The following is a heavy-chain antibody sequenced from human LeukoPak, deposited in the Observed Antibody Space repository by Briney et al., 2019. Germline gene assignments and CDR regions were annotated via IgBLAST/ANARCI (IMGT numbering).Heavy chain of an antibody. CDR1: GFTFSSYS. CDR2: ISSSSSTI. D-gene: IGHD1-20*01. J-gene: IGHJ4*02. Sequence: GGSLRLSCAAPGFTFSSYSMNWVRQAPGKGLEWVSYISSSSSTIYYADSVKGRFTISRDTAKNSLYLHMNSLRDEDTAVYYCARDIDNAHWGQGTLVTVSS. CDR3: ARDIDNAH. V-gene: IGHV3-48*02.